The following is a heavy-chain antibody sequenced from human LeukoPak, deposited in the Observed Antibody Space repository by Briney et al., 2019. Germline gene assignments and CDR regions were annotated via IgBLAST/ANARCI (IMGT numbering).Heavy chain of an antibody. CDR2: IYHSGST. Sequence: SETLSLTCTVSGYSISSGYYWGWIRQPPGKGLEWIGSIYHSGSTYYNPSLKSRVTISVDTSKNQFSLKLSSVTAADTAVYYCAKLPSSGWYLGYWGQGTLVTVSS. CDR3: AKLPSSGWYLGY. V-gene: IGHV4-38-2*02. D-gene: IGHD6-19*01. CDR1: GYSISSGYY. J-gene: IGHJ4*02.